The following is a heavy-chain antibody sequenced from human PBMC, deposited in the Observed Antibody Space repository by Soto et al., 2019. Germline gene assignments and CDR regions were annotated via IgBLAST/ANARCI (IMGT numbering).Heavy chain of an antibody. CDR1: GGSISSGGYS. J-gene: IGHJ5*02. CDR2: IYHSGST. CDR3: AREVWVSYRQHGWFDP. Sequence: SETLSLTCAVSGGSISSGGYSWSWIRQPPGKGLEWIGYIYHSGSTYYNPSLKSRVTISVDRSKNQFSLKLSSVTAADTVVYYCAREVWVSYRQHGWFDPWGQGTLVTVSS. V-gene: IGHV4-30-2*01. D-gene: IGHD5-18*01.